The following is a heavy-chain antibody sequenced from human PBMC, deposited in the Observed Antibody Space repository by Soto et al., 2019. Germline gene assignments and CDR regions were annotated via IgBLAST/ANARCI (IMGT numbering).Heavy chain of an antibody. CDR3: ARDSWFGDSSSFSLDP. D-gene: IGHD3-10*01. J-gene: IGHJ5*02. V-gene: IGHV3-23*01. CDR1: GSSCGGYG. CDR2: ISGSGSTI. Sequence: SPRPACAACGSSCGGYGVGAGRQGTGRGPEWISSISGSGSTIYYADSVKGRFTIFRDNCKNTLYLQMSSLRAEDTAVHYCARDSWFGDSSSFSLDPWGQGSQVTVSS.